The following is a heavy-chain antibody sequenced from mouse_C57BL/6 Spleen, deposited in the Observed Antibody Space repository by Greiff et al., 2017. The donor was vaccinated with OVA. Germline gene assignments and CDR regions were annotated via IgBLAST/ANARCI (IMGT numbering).Heavy chain of an antibody. V-gene: IGHV1-69*01. CDR3: ARRGTSYYDYAVYAMDY. J-gene: IGHJ4*01. CDR2: IDPSDSYT. CDR1: GYTFTSYW. D-gene: IGHD2-4*01. Sequence: QVQLQQPGAELVMPGASVKLSCKASGYTFTSYWMHWVKQRPGQGLEWIGEIDPSDSYTNYNQKFKGKSTLTVDKSSSTAYMQLSSLTSEDSAVYYCARRGTSYYDYAVYAMDYWGQGTSVTVSS.